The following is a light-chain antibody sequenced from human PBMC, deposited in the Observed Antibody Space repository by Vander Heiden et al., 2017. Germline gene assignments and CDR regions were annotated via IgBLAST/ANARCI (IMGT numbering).Light chain of an antibody. Sequence: AIRMTQSPSSFSASTGDRVTTTCRASQGISSYLAWYRQNTGKAPKPLTYATSSLHSGVPSRVSGSGSGTDFTLTISCLQSEDFATYYYQQYYSYLPRTFGEGTKVEIK. CDR3: QQYYSYLPRT. J-gene: IGKJ4*02. CDR1: QGISSY. V-gene: IGKV1-8*01. CDR2: ATS.